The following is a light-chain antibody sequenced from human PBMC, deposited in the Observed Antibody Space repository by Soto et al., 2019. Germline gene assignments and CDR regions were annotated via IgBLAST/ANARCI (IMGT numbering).Light chain of an antibody. CDR3: SSFAGGGNPVL. Sequence: QSVLTQPPSASGFLGQSVAISCTGTSSDVGGYNYVSWHQQHPGKAPKLMIYEVTKRPSGVPDRLSGSKSGNTASLTVSGLQAEDEADYYCSSFAGGGNPVLFGGGTKLTVL. V-gene: IGLV2-8*01. J-gene: IGLJ2*01. CDR2: EVT. CDR1: SSDVGGYNY.